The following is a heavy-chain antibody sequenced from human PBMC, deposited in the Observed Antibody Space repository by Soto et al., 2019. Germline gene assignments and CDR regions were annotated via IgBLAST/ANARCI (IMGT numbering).Heavy chain of an antibody. V-gene: IGHV1-46*02. Sequence: QVQLVQSGAEVKKPGASVKVSCKPSGYTFNTYYLHWVRQAPGQALEWMGVIHPSGGGTTYAQKFLGSVTVTRDTSTSTVFMELSRLRSDDTAVYYCARGGHIAVVTASFDYWGQGTLVTVSS. J-gene: IGHJ4*02. CDR1: GYTFNTYY. CDR3: ARGGHIAVVTASFDY. D-gene: IGHD2-21*02. CDR2: IHPSGGGT.